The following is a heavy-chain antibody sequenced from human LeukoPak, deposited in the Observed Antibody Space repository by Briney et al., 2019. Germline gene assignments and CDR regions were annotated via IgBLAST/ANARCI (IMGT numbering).Heavy chain of an antibody. CDR1: GYTFTGYY. CDR2: INPNSGGT. J-gene: IGHJ4*02. Sequence: ASVKVSCKASGYTFTGYYMHWVRQAPGQGLEWMGWINPNSGGTNYAQKFQGRVNMTRDTSISTAYMELSRLRSDDTAVYYCARPPIAVAGPYYFDYWGQGTLVTVSS. V-gene: IGHV1-2*02. D-gene: IGHD6-19*01. CDR3: ARPPIAVAGPYYFDY.